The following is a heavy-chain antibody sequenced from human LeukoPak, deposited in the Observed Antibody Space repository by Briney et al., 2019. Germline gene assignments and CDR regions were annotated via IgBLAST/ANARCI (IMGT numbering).Heavy chain of an antibody. J-gene: IGHJ4*02. V-gene: IGHV4-34*01. CDR1: GGSISSYY. CDR3: ARGGDYDYVWGSNKYCFDY. Sequence: SETLSLTCTVSGGSISSYYWSWIRQPPGKGLEWIGEINHSGSTNYNPSLKSRVTISVDTSKNQFSLKLSSVTAADTAVYYCARGGDYDYVWGSNKYCFDYWGQGTLVTVSS. CDR2: INHSGST. D-gene: IGHD3-16*01.